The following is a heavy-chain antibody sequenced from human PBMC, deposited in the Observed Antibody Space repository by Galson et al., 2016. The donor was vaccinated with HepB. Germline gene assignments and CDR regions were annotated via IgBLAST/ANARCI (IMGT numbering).Heavy chain of an antibody. CDR3: ARVREQQLLDAFDI. V-gene: IGHV3-21*01. Sequence: SLRLSCATSGFTFTRYNMNWVRQAPGKGLEWVSSISSGSSYIYYADSVKGRFTISRDNVKKSLYLQMNSLRPEDTAVYCCARVREQQLLDAFDIWGQGTMVTVSS. D-gene: IGHD6-13*01. J-gene: IGHJ3*02. CDR1: GFTFTRYN. CDR2: ISSGSSYI.